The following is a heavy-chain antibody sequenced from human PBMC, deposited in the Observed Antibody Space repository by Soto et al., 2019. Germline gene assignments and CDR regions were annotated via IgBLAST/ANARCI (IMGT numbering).Heavy chain of an antibody. J-gene: IGHJ6*02. V-gene: IGHV1-69*02. Sequence: ASVKVSCKVSGYTLTELSMHWVRQAPGKGLEWMGRIIPILGIANYAQKFQGRVTITADKSTSTAYMELSSLRSEDTAVYYCARLNGYCVSTKCHGYYGMDVWG. CDR1: GYTLTELS. CDR2: IIPILGIA. CDR3: ARLNGYCVSTKCHGYYGMDV. D-gene: IGHD2-2*03.